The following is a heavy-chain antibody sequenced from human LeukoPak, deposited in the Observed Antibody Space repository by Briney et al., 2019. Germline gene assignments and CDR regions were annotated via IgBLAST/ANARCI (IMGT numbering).Heavy chain of an antibody. CDR2: ISDRGVFI. Sequence: PGGSLRLSCAASGFTFSGYAMNWVRQAPGKGLEWVSSISDRGVFIYYADSVKVRFTISRDNPKNTLYLQMNSLRAEDTAVYYCAKSPAYYYDTSGYYYRYFDYWGQGTLVTVSS. J-gene: IGHJ4*02. CDR1: GFTFSGYA. D-gene: IGHD3-22*01. V-gene: IGHV3-23*01. CDR3: AKSPAYYYDTSGYYYRYFDY.